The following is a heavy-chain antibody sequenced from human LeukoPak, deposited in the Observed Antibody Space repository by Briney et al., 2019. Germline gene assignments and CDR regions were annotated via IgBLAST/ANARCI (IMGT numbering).Heavy chain of an antibody. J-gene: IGHJ4*02. CDR1: GFTFSSCG. V-gene: IGHV3-30*02. D-gene: IGHD1-26*01. CDR2: IRSDGSDK. Sequence: GGSLRLSCAASGFTFSSCGMHWARQAPGKGLEWVAFIRSDGSDKYYADAVKGRFTISRDNVRNTLGLQMDSLRDDDTAVYYCAKDETGSFDSWGQGAEVAVSS. CDR3: AKDETGSFDS.